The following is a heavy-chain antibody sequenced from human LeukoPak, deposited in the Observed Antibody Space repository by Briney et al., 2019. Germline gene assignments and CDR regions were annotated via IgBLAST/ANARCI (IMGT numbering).Heavy chain of an antibody. CDR3: ARVGPGAYYDFWSGYNNWFDP. J-gene: IGHJ5*02. CDR1: GGSISSGGYY. D-gene: IGHD3-3*01. CDR2: IYYSGST. V-gene: IGHV4-31*03. Sequence: SETLSLTCTVSGGSISSGGYYWSWIRQRPGKGLEWIGYIYYSGSTYYNPSLKSRVTISVDTSKNQFSLKLSSVTAADTAVYYCARVGPGAYYDFWSGYNNWFDPWGQGTLVTVSS.